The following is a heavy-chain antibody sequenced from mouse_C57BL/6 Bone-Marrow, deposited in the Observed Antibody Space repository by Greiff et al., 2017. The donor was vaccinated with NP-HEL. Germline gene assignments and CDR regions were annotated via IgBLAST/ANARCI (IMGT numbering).Heavy chain of an antibody. V-gene: IGHV1-81*01. Sequence: VKLMESGAELARPGASVKLSCKASGYTFTSYGISWVKQRTGQGLEWIGEIYPRSGNTYYNEKFKGKATLTADKSSSTAYMELRSLTSEDSAVYFCARYGSGVDYWGQGTSVTVSS. CDR3: ARYGSGVDY. CDR1: GYTFTSYG. D-gene: IGHD1-1*01. J-gene: IGHJ4*01. CDR2: IYPRSGNT.